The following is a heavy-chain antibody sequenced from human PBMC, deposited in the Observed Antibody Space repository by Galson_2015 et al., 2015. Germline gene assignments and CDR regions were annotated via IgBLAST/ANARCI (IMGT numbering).Heavy chain of an antibody. CDR3: AKDRRAVVMSAIDY. CDR1: GFTFSSSA. D-gene: IGHD2-21*02. J-gene: IGHJ4*02. CDR2: LSHTGSSI. Sequence: SLRLSCAASGFTFSSSAMNWVRQAPGKGLEWVSALSHTGSSIYYADSVKGRFTISRDNSKNTLYLHLNSLRADDTAVYYCAKDRRAVVMSAIDYWGQGSWVTVSS. V-gene: IGHV3-23*01.